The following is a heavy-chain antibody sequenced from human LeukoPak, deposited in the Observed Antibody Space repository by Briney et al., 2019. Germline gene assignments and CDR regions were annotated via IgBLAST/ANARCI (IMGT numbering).Heavy chain of an antibody. CDR1: GYTFTSYG. V-gene: IGHV1-69*13. CDR2: IIPIFGTA. Sequence: SEKVSCKDSGYTFTSYGISWVRQAPGLGLEWMGGIIPIFGTANDAQKFQGRVTITADESTSTAYMELSSLRSEDTAVYYCATQIRGDIWSGYWFSFDYWGQGTLVTVSS. D-gene: IGHD3-3*01. CDR3: ATQIRGDIWSGYWFSFDY. J-gene: IGHJ4*02.